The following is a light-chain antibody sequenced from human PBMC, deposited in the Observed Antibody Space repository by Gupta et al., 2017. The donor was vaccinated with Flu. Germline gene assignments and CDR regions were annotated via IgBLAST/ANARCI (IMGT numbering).Light chain of an antibody. V-gene: IGKV1-5*03. CDR3: QQYKSYPFT. CDR2: KAS. CDR1: QSISNW. J-gene: IGKJ3*01. Sequence: DIQMTQSPSTLSASIRDRVTITCRASQSISNWLAWYQQRPGKAPKLLIYKASSLESGVPSRFSGSGSGTEFTLTISSLQPDDFATYYCQQYKSYPFTFGPGTKVDIE.